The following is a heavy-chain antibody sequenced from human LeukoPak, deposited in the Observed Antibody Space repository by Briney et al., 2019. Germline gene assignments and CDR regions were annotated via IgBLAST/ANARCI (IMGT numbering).Heavy chain of an antibody. J-gene: IGHJ3*02. Sequence: GGSLRLSRAASGFNLRSYAIHWVRPAPGKGLEHVSAISGDGGTTSYAQSLKGRCTISRDNSKKMAYLQLGGLKTEDMAVYYCARGDTSLGGAFDIWGQGTMVTVSP. D-gene: IGHD3-16*01. V-gene: IGHV3-64*01. CDR2: ISGDGGTT. CDR1: GFNLRSYA. CDR3: ARGDTSLGGAFDI.